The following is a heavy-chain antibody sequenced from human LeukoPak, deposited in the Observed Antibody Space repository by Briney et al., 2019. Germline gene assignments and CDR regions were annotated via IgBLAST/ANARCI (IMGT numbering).Heavy chain of an antibody. CDR3: ARDAYYGSGSYSPVGYYYMDV. CDR1: GFTFSSSG. CDR2: IPYDGSNK. Sequence: PGGSLRLSCAASGFTFSSSGMHWVRQAPGEGLEWLSFIPYDGSNKYYADSVKGRFTIPRDNSKNILYLQMNSLRAEDTAVYYCARDAYYGSGSYSPVGYYYMDVWGKGTTVTISS. J-gene: IGHJ6*03. D-gene: IGHD3-10*01. V-gene: IGHV3-30*02.